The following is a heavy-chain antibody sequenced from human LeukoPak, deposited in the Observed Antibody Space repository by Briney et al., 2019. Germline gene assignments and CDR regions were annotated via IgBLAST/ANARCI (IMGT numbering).Heavy chain of an antibody. CDR3: ARDEGSSGYIPMDF. CDR2: IYYSGST. CDR1: GGSISSSSYY. V-gene: IGHV4-39*07. Sequence: PSETLSLTCTVSGGSISSSSYYWGWIRQPPGKGLEWIGSIYYSGSTYYNPSLKSRVTISVDTSKNQFSLKLSSVTAADTAVYYCARDEGSSGYIPMDFWGKGTTVTVPP. D-gene: IGHD3-22*01. J-gene: IGHJ6*04.